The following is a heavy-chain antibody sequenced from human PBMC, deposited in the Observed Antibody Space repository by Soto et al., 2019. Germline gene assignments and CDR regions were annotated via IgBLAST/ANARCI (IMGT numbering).Heavy chain of an antibody. CDR2: ISYDGSNK. CDR3: AKDSLATGTSYYFDY. J-gene: IGHJ4*02. Sequence: VQVLESGGALVQPGGSLRLSCAASGFTFSSYGMHWVRQAPGKGLEWVAVISYDGSNKYYADSVKGRFTISRDNSKNTLYLQMNSLRAEDTAVYYCAKDSLATGTSYYFDYWGQGTLVTVSS. CDR1: GFTFSSYG. V-gene: IGHV3-30*18. D-gene: IGHD1-1*01.